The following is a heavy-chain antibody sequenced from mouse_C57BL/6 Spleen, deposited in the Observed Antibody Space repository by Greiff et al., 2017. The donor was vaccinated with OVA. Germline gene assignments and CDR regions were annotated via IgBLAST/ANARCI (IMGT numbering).Heavy chain of an antibody. V-gene: IGHV10-1*01. J-gene: IGHJ1*03. CDR3: VRHAGWEVYFEV. CDR1: GFSFNTYA. Sequence: EVQVVESGGGLVQPKGSLKLSCAASGFSFNTYAMNWVRQAPGKGLEWVARIRSKSNNYATYYADSVKDRFTISRDDSESMLYLQMNNLKTEDTAVYYCVRHAGWEVYFEVWGTGTTVTVSS. CDR2: IRSKSNNYAT. D-gene: IGHD1-1*02.